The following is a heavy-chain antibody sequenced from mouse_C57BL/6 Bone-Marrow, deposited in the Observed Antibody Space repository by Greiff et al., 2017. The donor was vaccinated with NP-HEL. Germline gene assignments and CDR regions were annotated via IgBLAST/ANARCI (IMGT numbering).Heavy chain of an antibody. CDR3: GSDSVVEGYFDG. J-gene: IGHJ2*01. V-gene: IGHV1-54*01. CDR1: GYAFTNYL. D-gene: IGHD1-1*01. Sequence: QVQLKQSGAELVRPGTSVKVSCKASGYAFTNYLIEWVKQRPGQGLEWIGVINPGRGGTNYNEKFKGKATLTVDKSSSTAYMQLSSLTSEDSAVYCCGSDSVVEGYFDGWGKGTTLTVSS. CDR2: INPGRGGT.